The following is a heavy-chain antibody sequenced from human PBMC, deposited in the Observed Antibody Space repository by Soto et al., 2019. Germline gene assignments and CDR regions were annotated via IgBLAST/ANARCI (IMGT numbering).Heavy chain of an antibody. J-gene: IGHJ4*02. D-gene: IGHD3-22*01. CDR2: IYYSGST. V-gene: IGHV4-39*01. CDR1: GDSISSSTYY. Sequence: TSETLSLTCTVSGDSISSSTYYWGWIRQPPGKGLEWIGSIYYSGSTYYNPSLKSRVTISVDTSKNQFSLKLSSVTAADTAVYYCARWVSQGSVVVVIRHYFDYWGQGTLVTVSS. CDR3: ARWVSQGSVVVVIRHYFDY.